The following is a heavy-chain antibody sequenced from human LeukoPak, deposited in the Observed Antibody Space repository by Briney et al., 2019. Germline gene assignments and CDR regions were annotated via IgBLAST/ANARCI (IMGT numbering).Heavy chain of an antibody. V-gene: IGHV1-69*04. CDR2: IIPIPGIT. Sequence: ASVKVSCKASGGTFSSYAISWVRQAPGQGLEWMGRIIPIPGITNYAQKFQGRVTITADKSTSTAYMELSSLRSEDTAVYYCARAYSSRGYYGSGSYPRPTDYWGQGTLVTVSS. D-gene: IGHD3-10*01. CDR1: GGTFSSYA. CDR3: ARAYSSRGYYGSGSYPRPTDY. J-gene: IGHJ4*02.